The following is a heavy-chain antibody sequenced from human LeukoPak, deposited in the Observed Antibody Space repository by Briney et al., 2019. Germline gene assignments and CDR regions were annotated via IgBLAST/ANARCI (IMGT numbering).Heavy chain of an antibody. D-gene: IGHD3-22*01. CDR1: GFTFSKAW. CDR2: ISYDGSNK. Sequence: GGSLRHSCAASGFTFSKAWMSWVRQAPGKGLEWVAVISYDGSNKYYADSVKGRFTISRDNSKNTLYLQMNSLRAEDTALYYCARWDYYDSSGYFDYWGQGTLVTVSS. CDR3: ARWDYYDSSGYFDY. J-gene: IGHJ4*02. V-gene: IGHV3-30*03.